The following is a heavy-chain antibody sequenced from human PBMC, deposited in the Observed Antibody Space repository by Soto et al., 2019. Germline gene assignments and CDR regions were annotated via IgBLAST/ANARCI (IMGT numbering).Heavy chain of an antibody. V-gene: IGHV3-30-3*01. J-gene: IGHJ3*02. D-gene: IGHD3-10*01. Sequence: QVQLVESGGGVVQPGRSLRLSCAASGFTFSSYAMHWVRQAPGKGLEWVAVISYDGSNKYYADSVRGRFTIARDNSKNTLYLQMTSVRAEDTAVYYWAGDRVSSGDAFDIWGQGTMVTVSS. CDR3: AGDRVSSGDAFDI. CDR1: GFTFSSYA. CDR2: ISYDGSNK.